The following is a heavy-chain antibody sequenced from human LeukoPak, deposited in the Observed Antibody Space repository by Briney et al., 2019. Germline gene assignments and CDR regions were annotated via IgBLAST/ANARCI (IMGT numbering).Heavy chain of an antibody. CDR3: ARRMTTVTTFDY. Sequence: SETLSLTCAVSGYSISSGYYWGWIRQPPGKGLEWIGYIYYSGSTNYNPSLKSRVTISVDTSKNQFSLKLSSVTAADTAVYYCARRMTTVTTFDYWGQGTLVTVSS. CDR2: IYYSGST. V-gene: IGHV4-61*01. CDR1: GYSISSGYY. D-gene: IGHD4-17*01. J-gene: IGHJ4*02.